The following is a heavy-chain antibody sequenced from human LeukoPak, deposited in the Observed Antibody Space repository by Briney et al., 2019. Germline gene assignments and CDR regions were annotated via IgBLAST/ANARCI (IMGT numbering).Heavy chain of an antibody. D-gene: IGHD5-12*01. J-gene: IGHJ4*02. CDR1: GGSISSYY. Sequence: KPSETLSLTCTVSGGSISSYYWSWIRQPPGKGLEWIGYIYYSGSTNYNPSLKSRVTISVDTSKHQFSLKLSSVTAADTAVYYCARGPVAAITHFDYWGQGTLVTVSS. CDR2: IYYSGST. V-gene: IGHV4-59*01. CDR3: ARGPVAAITHFDY.